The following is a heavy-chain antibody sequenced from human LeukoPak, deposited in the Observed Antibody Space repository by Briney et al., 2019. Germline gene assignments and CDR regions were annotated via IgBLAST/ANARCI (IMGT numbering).Heavy chain of an antibody. CDR3: ARGNWELLDFDY. J-gene: IGHJ4*02. CDR1: GCTFTGYY. V-gene: IGHV1-2*02. Sequence: ASVKVSCKASGCTFTGYYMHWVRQAPGQGLEWMGWINPNSGGTNYTQKFQGRVTMTRDTSISTSYMELSRLRSDDTAVYYCARGNWELLDFDYWGQGTLVTVSS. D-gene: IGHD1-26*01. CDR2: INPNSGGT.